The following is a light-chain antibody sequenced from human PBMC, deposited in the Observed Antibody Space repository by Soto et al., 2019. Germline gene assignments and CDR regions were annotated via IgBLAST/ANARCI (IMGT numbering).Light chain of an antibody. Sequence: QAVVTQPASVSGSPGQSIAISCTGTSSDVGGYEFVSWYQQHPGKAPKLLIPKVSNRPSGVSDRFSGSKSGNTASLTISGLQAEDEADYYCSSFTSAYTFVFGSGTKVTVL. V-gene: IGLV2-14*01. J-gene: IGLJ1*01. CDR1: SSDVGGYEF. CDR3: SSFTSAYTFV. CDR2: KVS.